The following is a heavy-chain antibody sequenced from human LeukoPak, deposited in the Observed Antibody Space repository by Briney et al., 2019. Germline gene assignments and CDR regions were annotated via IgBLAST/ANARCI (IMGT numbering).Heavy chain of an antibody. V-gene: IGHV1-69*05. CDR1: GGTFSSYA. Sequence: SVEVSCKASGGTFSSYAISWVRQAPGQGLEWMGGIIPIFGTANYAQKFQSRVTITTDESTSTAYMELSSLRSEDTAVYYCAIKYCSGGSCYNYYYYMDVWGKGTTVTVSS. CDR3: AIKYCSGGSCYNYYYYMDV. CDR2: IIPIFGTA. D-gene: IGHD2-15*01. J-gene: IGHJ6*03.